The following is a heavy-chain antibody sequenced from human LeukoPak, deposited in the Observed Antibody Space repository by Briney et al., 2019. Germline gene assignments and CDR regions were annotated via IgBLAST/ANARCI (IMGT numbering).Heavy chain of an antibody. D-gene: IGHD1-26*01. V-gene: IGHV3-23*01. Sequence: GRSLRLSCAASGFTFSSYAMSWVSQAPGKGLECVSAISGSGGSTYYADSVKGRFTISRDNSKNTLYLQMNSLRAEDTAVYYCAKLQVGATAGSVSWGFDHWGQGTLVTVSS. J-gene: IGHJ5*02. CDR3: AKLQVGATAGSVSWGFDH. CDR2: ISGSGGST. CDR1: GFTFSSYA.